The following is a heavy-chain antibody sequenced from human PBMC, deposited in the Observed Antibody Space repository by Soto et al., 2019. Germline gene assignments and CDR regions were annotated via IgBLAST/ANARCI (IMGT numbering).Heavy chain of an antibody. CDR1: GDIFTGYH. CDR3: SRVDPGETSPFDH. V-gene: IGHV1-46*03. CDR2: INPFDGSR. Sequence: GASLKVSCKASGDIFTGYHIHWARQAPGQGLEWMGWINPFDGSRMFAQSFQGRVTMTRDTSTSTVYMEVSSLRSEDTAVYYCSRVDPGETSPFDHWGQGTLVTVSS. D-gene: IGHD3-10*01. J-gene: IGHJ4*02.